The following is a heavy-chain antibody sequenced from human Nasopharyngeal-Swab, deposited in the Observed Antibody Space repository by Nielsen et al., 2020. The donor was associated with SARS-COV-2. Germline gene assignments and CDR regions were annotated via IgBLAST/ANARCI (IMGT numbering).Heavy chain of an antibody. CDR3: AREILRFLEWLLPDAFDI. CDR2: INPSGGST. J-gene: IGHJ3*02. V-gene: IGHV1-46*01. Sequence: ASVKVSCKASGYTFTSYYMHWVRQAPAQGLEWMGIINPSGGSTSYAQKFQGRVTMTRDTSTSTVYMELRSLRSEDTAVYYCAREILRFLEWLLPDAFDIWGQGTMVTVSS. D-gene: IGHD3-3*01. CDR1: GYTFTSYY.